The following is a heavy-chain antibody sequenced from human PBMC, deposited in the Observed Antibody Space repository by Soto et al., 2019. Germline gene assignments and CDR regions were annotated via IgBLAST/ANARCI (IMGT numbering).Heavy chain of an antibody. CDR3: ASRITVFGFVLPPFAPRRHANVGYV. V-gene: IGHV4-34*01. Sequence: WNCMRSPPGKGLEWIGEINHTGGTHYNQSLNSRVTISVDTSKNQFSLRLSSVTAADTAIYYCASRITVFGFVLPPFAPRRHANVGYV. D-gene: IGHD3-16*02. CDR2: INHTGGT. J-gene: IGHJ6*01.